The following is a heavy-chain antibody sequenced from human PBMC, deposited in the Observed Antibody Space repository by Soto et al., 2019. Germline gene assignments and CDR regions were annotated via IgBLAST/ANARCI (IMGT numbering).Heavy chain of an antibody. CDR1: GFTFSSYW. J-gene: IGHJ6*02. D-gene: IGHD3-16*01. CDR2: IKQDGSEK. CDR3: ERVGGRYYYGMDV. Sequence: EVQLVESGGGLVQPGGSLRLSCAASGFTFSSYWMGWVRQAPGKGLEWVANIKQDGSEKYNVDSVKGRFTISRDNAKNSLYLQMNRLSAEDTSVYYCERVGGRYYYGMDVWGPGTTVTVSS. V-gene: IGHV3-7*01.